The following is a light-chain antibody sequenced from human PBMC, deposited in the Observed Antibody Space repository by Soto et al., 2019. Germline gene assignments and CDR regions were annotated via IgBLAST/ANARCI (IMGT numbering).Light chain of an antibody. J-gene: IGKJ2*01. CDR3: QQYNNWPMYT. V-gene: IGKV3-15*01. CDR2: GAS. Sequence: EIVMMQSPAPLSVSPGERATLSCRASPSVSSNLAWYQQKPVQAPRLLIYGASTRATGIPARFSGSGSGTEFTLTISSLQSEDFAVYYCQQYNNWPMYTFGQGTKLEIK. CDR1: PSVSSN.